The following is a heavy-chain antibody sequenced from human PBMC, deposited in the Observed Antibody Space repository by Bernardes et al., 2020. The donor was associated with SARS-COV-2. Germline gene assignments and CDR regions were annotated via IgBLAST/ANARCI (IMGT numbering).Heavy chain of an antibody. D-gene: IGHD3-3*01. Sequence: SETLSLTCAVYGGSFSGYYWSWIRQPPGKGLEWIGEINHRGSTNSNPTLTSRVTISVDTSKNQFSLKLSSVTAADTAVYYCARGSNSFYYDFWSGYLKSQGALDYWGQGTLVTVSS. CDR3: ARGSNSFYYDFWSGYLKSQGALDY. V-gene: IGHV4-34*01. CDR1: GGSFSGYY. CDR2: INHRGST. J-gene: IGHJ4*02.